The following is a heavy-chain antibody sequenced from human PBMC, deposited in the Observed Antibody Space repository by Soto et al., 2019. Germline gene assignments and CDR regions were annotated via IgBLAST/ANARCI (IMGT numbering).Heavy chain of an antibody. CDR2: ITV. CDR1: GVTLSNVW. V-gene: IGHV3-15*07. J-gene: IGHJ4*02. Sequence: PGGSLRLSCAVSGVTLSNVWMNWVRQAPGKGPEWVGRITVEYAAPVKDRFTISRDDSENTLYLQMNSLKTEDTAVYYCSHGYYQYFESWGQGTLVTVSS. D-gene: IGHD5-18*01. CDR3: SHGYYQYFES.